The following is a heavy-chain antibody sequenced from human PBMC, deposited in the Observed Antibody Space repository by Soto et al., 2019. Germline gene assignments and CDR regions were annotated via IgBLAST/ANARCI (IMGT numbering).Heavy chain of an antibody. D-gene: IGHD3-22*01. CDR3: ARHGYYYDSTGYYYIV. Sequence: SETLSLTCTVAGGSITSTNHYWGWIRQPPGKGLEWIGDIYYSVMTRYNPSLKSRVTISVDTSKNQFSLKLRSVTAADTAVYYCARHGYYYDSTGYYYIVWGQGTLVTVSS. V-gene: IGHV4-39*01. J-gene: IGHJ4*02. CDR2: IYYSVMT. CDR1: GGSITSTNHY.